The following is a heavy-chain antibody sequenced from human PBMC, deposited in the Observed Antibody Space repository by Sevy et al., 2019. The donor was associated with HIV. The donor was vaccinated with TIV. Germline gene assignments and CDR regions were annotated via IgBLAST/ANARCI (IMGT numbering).Heavy chain of an antibody. CDR1: GGSISSYY. V-gene: IGHV4-59*01. Sequence: SETLSLTCTVSGGSISSYYWSWIRQPPGKGLEWIGYIYYSGSTNYNPSLKSRVTISVDTSKNQFSLKLSSVTAADTAVYYCARDFPPDYYGSGSYYGGFDYWGQGTLVTVSS. D-gene: IGHD3-10*01. CDR2: IYYSGST. J-gene: IGHJ4*02. CDR3: ARDFPPDYYGSGSYYGGFDY.